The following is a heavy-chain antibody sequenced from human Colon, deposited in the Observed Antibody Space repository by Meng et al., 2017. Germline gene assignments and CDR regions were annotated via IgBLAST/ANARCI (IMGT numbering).Heavy chain of an antibody. V-gene: IGHV3-21*01. D-gene: IGHD2-15*01. CDR1: GFTFSSYS. CDR3: ARGRVVVVASPSDY. Sequence: EVKWGESGGGLAKPGGSVRLSCAASGFTFSSYSMNWVRQAPGKGLEWVSSISSSSSYADSVKGRFTISRDNAKNSLYLQMNSLRAEDTAVYYCARGRVVVVASPSDYWGQGTLVTVSS. J-gene: IGHJ4*02. CDR2: ISSSSS.